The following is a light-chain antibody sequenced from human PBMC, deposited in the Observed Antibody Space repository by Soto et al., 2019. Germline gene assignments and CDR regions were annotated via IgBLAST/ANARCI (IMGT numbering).Light chain of an antibody. CDR1: SSDVGGYNY. V-gene: IGLV2-14*01. CDR2: DVS. CDR3: SSYTSSSTPFL. J-gene: IGLJ1*01. Sequence: QSVLTQPASVSGSPGQSITISCTGTSSDVGGYNYVSWYQQHPGKAPKLMIYDVSNRPSGVSNRFSGSKSGNTASLTISGLRAEDEADYYCSSYTSSSTPFLFGTGTKVTVL.